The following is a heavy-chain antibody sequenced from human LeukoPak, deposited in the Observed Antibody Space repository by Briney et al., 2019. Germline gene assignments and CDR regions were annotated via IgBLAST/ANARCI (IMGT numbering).Heavy chain of an antibody. CDR1: GYTFTDYY. Sequence: GATVKISCKASGYTFTDYYMHWVQQAPGKGLEWMGRVDPEDGETIYAEKFQGRVTITADTSTDTAYMELSSLRSEDTAVYYCATDPKIYDFRVEPWRAFDIWGQGTMVTVSS. V-gene: IGHV1-69-2*01. J-gene: IGHJ3*02. CDR2: VDPEDGET. CDR3: ATDPKIYDFRVEPWRAFDI. D-gene: IGHD3-3*01.